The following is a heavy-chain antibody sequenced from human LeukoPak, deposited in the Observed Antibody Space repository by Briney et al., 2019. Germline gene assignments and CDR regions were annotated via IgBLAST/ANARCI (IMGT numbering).Heavy chain of an antibody. J-gene: IGHJ5*02. CDR1: GYTFTSYC. V-gene: IGHV1-18*01. CDR2: ISAYNGNT. Sequence: GASVTVSCKASGYTFTSYCISWVRQAPGQGLEWMGWISAYNGNTNYAQKLQGRVTMTTDTSTSTAYMELRSLRSDDTAVYYCARTDIVLRDIPPHNWFDPWGQGTLVTVSS. CDR3: ARTDIVLRDIPPHNWFDP. D-gene: IGHD2-8*01.